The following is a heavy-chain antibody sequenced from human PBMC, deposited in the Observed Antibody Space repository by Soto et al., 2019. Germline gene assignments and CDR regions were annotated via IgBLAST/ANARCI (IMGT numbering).Heavy chain of an antibody. V-gene: IGHV3-73*01. J-gene: IGHJ3*02. CDR3: TRHTFDI. CDR1: GXTFSGSS. Sequence: GSLRLSGAASGXTFSGSSMHWVRQASGKGLEWVGRIRSKANSYATAYAASVKGRFTISRDDSKNTAYLQMNSPKTEDTAVYYCTRHTFDIWGQGTMGTVSS. CDR2: IRSKANSYAT.